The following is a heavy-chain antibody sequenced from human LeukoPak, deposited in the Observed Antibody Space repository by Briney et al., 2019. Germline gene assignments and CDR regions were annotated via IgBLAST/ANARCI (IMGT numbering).Heavy chain of an antibody. CDR2: TVGFGPNT. CDR1: GFTFTNYA. CDR3: AKDRQAYDYYFDY. D-gene: IGHD5-12*01. Sequence: HPGGSLRLSCAASGFTFTNYAMTWVRQTPGKGLEWVAATVGFGPNTYHADSVMGRFTISRDNSKNTLYLQMSSLRAEDTAVYYCAKDRQAYDYYFDYWGQGTLVTVSS. V-gene: IGHV3-23*01. J-gene: IGHJ4*02.